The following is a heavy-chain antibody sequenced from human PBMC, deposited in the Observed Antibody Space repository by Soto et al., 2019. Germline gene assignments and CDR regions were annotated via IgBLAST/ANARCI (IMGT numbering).Heavy chain of an antibody. D-gene: IGHD3-3*01. CDR1: GGSISSYY. J-gene: IGHJ4*02. CDR2: IYYSGST. Sequence: SETLSLTCTVSGGSISSYYWSWIRQPPGKGLEWIGYIYYSGSTNYNPSLKSRVTISVDTSKNQFSLKLSSVTAADTAVYYCAKPYDFWSGYSVHTKPGYDYWGQGTLVTVSS. CDR3: AKPYDFWSGYSVHTKPGYDY. V-gene: IGHV4-59*08.